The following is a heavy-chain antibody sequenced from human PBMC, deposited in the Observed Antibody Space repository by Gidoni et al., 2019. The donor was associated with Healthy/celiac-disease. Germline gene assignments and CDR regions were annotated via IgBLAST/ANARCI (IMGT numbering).Heavy chain of an antibody. CDR1: GFTFISYA. CDR3: ARDNLRSIAAAGTVGVWKTA. J-gene: IGHJ4*02. D-gene: IGHD6-13*01. V-gene: IGHV3-30*04. CDR2: ISYEGRNK. Sequence: QVQLVESGGGVVQPGRSLRLSCAASGFTFISYALHWVRQAPGQGLEWVAVISYEGRNKDYADSVKGRFTISRDNSKNTLYLQMNSLRAEDTAVYYCARDNLRSIAAAGTVGVWKTAWGQGTLVTVSS.